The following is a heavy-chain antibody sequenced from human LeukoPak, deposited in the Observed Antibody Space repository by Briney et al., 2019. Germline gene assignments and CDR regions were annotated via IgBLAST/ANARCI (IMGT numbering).Heavy chain of an antibody. CDR2: INPSGGST. V-gene: IGHV1-46*01. D-gene: IGHD7-27*01. Sequence: ASVKVSCKASGGTFSSYAISWVRQAPGQGLEWMGIINPSGGSTSYAQKFQGRVTMTRDTSTSTVYMELSSLRSEDTAVYYCARAGDAFDYWGQGTLVTVSS. CDR1: GGTFSSYA. J-gene: IGHJ4*02. CDR3: ARAGDAFDY.